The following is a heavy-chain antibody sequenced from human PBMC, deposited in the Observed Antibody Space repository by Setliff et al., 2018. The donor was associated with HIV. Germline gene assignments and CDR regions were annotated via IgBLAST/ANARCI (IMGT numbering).Heavy chain of an antibody. V-gene: IGHV4-38-2*01. CDR3: ARRRETIVVVIGIPNWYFDL. Sequence: SETLSLTCAVSGYSISSGYYWGWIRQPPGKGLEWIGTIYHSGSTYYNPSLKSRVTISVDTSKNQFSLRLSSVTAADSAVYYCARRRETIVVVIGIPNWYFDLWGRGTPVPVSS. CDR2: IYHSGST. D-gene: IGHD2-21*01. J-gene: IGHJ2*01. CDR1: GYSISSGYY.